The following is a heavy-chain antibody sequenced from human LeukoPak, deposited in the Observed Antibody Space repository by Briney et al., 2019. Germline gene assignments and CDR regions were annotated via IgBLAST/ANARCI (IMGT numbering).Heavy chain of an antibody. CDR3: ARDLDRVSHIWFGELLYRIELLFDY. Sequence: GASVKVSCKASGYTFTSYGISWVRQAPGQGLEWMGWINPNSGGTNYAQKFQGRVTMTRDTSISTAYMELSRLRSDDTAVYYCARDLDRVSHIWFGELLYRIELLFDYWGQGTLVTVSS. CDR1: GYTFTSYG. V-gene: IGHV1-2*02. CDR2: INPNSGGT. J-gene: IGHJ4*02. D-gene: IGHD3-10*01.